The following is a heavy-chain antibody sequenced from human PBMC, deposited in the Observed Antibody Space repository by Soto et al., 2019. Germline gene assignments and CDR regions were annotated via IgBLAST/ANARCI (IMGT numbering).Heavy chain of an antibody. V-gene: IGHV3-23*01. D-gene: IGHD4-17*01. CDR1: SYA. CDR2: ISGSGGST. Sequence: SYAMSWVGQAPGKGLEWVSAISGSGGSTYYADSVKGRFTISRDNSKNTLYLQMNSLRAEDTAVYYCAKDPDTYGIYYYYGMDVWGQGTTVTVSS. J-gene: IGHJ6*02. CDR3: AKDPDTYGIYYYYGMDV.